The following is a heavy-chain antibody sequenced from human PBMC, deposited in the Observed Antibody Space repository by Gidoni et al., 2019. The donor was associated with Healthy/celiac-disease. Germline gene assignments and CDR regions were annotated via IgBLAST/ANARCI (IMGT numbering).Heavy chain of an antibody. D-gene: IGHD4-17*01. CDR3: ANADYGDAPLFDY. CDR1: GFTFSSYG. J-gene: IGHJ4*02. V-gene: IGHV3-30*18. CDR2: ISYEGSNK. Sequence: QVQLVESGGGVVQPGRSLRLSCAASGFTFSSYGMHWVRQAPGKGLEWVAVISYEGSNKYYADSVKGRFTISRDNSKNTLYLQMNSLRAEDTAVYYCANADYGDAPLFDYWGQGTLVTVSS.